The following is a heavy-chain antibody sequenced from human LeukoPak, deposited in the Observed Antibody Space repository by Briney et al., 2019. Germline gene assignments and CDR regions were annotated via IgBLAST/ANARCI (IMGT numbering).Heavy chain of an antibody. Sequence: GASVKVSCKASGYSFTSYYMHWVRQAPGQGLEWMGFINPSGSSAAYAQKFQGRLTMTRDMFTSTDYMELTSLTSDDTAVYYCARDVFPYVVGGGRGAFDIWGQGTMVTVSS. D-gene: IGHD1-26*01. V-gene: IGHV1-46*01. CDR3: ARDVFPYVVGGGRGAFDI. CDR2: INPSGSSA. J-gene: IGHJ3*02. CDR1: GYSFTSYY.